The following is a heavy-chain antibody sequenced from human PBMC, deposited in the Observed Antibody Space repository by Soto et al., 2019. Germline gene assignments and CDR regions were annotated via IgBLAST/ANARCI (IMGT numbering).Heavy chain of an antibody. J-gene: IGHJ6*02. V-gene: IGHV2-5*02. CDR2: IYWDDDK. CDR1: GFSLSTSGVG. Sequence: QITLKESGPTLVKPTQTLTLTCTFSGFSLSTSGVGVGWIRQAPGKALEWLALIYWDDDKHYSPSLKSRLTMPKHTSKNQVVLTMTNLDPVDTATYYCAPRPSLVYGMDVWGQGTTVTVSS. CDR3: APRPSLVYGMDV.